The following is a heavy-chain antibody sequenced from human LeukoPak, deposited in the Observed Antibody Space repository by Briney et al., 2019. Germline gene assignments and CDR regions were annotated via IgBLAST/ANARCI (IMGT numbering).Heavy chain of an antibody. V-gene: IGHV1-18*01. CDR2: ISAYNDNT. CDR1: GYIFTNYG. J-gene: IGHJ4*02. D-gene: IGHD3-10*02. CDR3: ARGLGSGSYYAY. Sequence: GASVKVSCKASGYIFTNYGISWVRQAPGQGLEWMGWISAYNDNTNYAQKVQSRLTMTADTSTSTAYMELKSLRSDDTAVYYCARGLGSGSYYAYWGQGTLVTVSS.